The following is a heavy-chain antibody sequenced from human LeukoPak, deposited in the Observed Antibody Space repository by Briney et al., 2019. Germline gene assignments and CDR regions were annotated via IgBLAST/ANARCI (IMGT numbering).Heavy chain of an antibody. CDR1: GDSISSYY. J-gene: IGHJ4*02. Sequence: PSETLSLTCTVSGDSISSYYWSWIRQPPGKGLEWIGYIYYSGSTNYNPSLKSRVTISVDTSKNQFSLKLSSVTAADTAVYYCARDRIGRDGYNYLVDWGQGTLVTVSS. CDR3: ARDRIGRDGYNYLVD. V-gene: IGHV4-59*01. CDR2: IYYSGST. D-gene: IGHD5-24*01.